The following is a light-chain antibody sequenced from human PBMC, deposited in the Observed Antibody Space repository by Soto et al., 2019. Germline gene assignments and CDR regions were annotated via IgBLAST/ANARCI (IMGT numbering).Light chain of an antibody. J-gene: IGLJ2*01. CDR1: GSDVGGYNY. CDR3: SSFAGSYSLL. Sequence: QSVLTQPRSVSGSPGQSVTISCTGTGSDVGGYNYVSWYQEHPGKAPKLMIYDVSERPSGVPDRFSGSKSGNTASLTISGLQAEDEADYYCSSFAGSYSLLFGGGTKLTVL. V-gene: IGLV2-11*01. CDR2: DVS.